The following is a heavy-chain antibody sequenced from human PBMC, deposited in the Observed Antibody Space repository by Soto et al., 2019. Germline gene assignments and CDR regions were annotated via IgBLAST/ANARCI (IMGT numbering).Heavy chain of an antibody. D-gene: IGHD6-6*01. CDR1: GFTFSSYG. Sequence: GGSLRLSCAASGFTFSSYGMHWVRQAPGKGLEWVAVIWYDGSNKYYADSVKGRFTISRDNSKNTLYLQMNSLRAEDTAVYYCGSREDRARNSCCFDYWGQGALVTVSS. CDR3: GSREDRARNSCCFDY. CDR2: IWYDGSNK. V-gene: IGHV3-33*01. J-gene: IGHJ4*02.